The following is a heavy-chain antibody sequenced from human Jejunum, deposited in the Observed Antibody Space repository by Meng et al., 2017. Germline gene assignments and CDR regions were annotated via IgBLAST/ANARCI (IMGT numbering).Heavy chain of an antibody. J-gene: IGHJ1*01. Sequence: QDAGPGLVNLWGHLSLTCAVSGDSISSSCWWSWVRQSPGKGLEWIGEIYHSGTTNYNPSLKSRVTLSVDKSKNQFSLNLSSVTAADTAVYFCARDFEALNGVWGQGTLVTVSS. D-gene: IGHD2-8*01. CDR3: ARDFEALNGV. V-gene: IGHV4-4*02. CDR2: IYHSGTT. CDR1: GDSISSSCW.